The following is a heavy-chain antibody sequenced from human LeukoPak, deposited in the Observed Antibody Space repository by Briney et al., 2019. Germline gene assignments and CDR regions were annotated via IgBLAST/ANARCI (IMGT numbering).Heavy chain of an antibody. D-gene: IGHD3-16*01. CDR3: ARGGGTLPYMDV. CDR2: IFTSGST. Sequence: PSETLSLTCNVSGDSISSYYWTWIRQPAGKGLQWIGRIFTSGSTSYNPSLKSRLTISLEMSKNQFSLMLTPPTAADTAVYFCARGGGTLPYMDVWGKGSTVTASS. CDR1: GDSISSYY. V-gene: IGHV4-4*07. J-gene: IGHJ6*03.